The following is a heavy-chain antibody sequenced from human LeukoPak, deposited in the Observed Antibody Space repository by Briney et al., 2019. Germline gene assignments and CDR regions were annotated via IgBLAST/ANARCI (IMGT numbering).Heavy chain of an antibody. CDR1: GATLSSYY. CDR3: ATGYYESFGT. CDR2: ISDTGKT. V-gene: IGHV4-59*01. J-gene: IGHJ5*02. Sequence: PSETLSLTCNVSGATLSSYYWDWLRQAPGKGLEWIGYISDTGKTDSNPSLKSRVTISLDTSKNHFSLRLRSVTAADSAIYFCATGYYESFGTWGPGIMVSVSS. D-gene: IGHD1-26*01.